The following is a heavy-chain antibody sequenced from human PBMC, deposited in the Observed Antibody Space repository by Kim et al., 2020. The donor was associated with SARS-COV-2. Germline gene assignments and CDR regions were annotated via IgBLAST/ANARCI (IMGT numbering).Heavy chain of an antibody. CDR1: GGSISSYY. J-gene: IGHJ4*02. CDR2: IYYSRST. D-gene: IGHD3-10*01. V-gene: IGHV4-59*01. Sequence: SETLSLTCTVSGGSISSYYWSWIRQPPGKGLEWIGYIYYSRSTNYNPSLKSRVTISVDTSKNQFSLKLSSVTAADTAVYYCARGVLMVRGVMVSYFDYWGQGTLVTVSS. CDR3: ARGVLMVRGVMVSYFDY.